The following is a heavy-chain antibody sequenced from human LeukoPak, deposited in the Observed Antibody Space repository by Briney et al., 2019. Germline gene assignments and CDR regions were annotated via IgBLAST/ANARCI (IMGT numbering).Heavy chain of an antibody. V-gene: IGHV3-23*01. Sequence: PGGSLTLSCAASGFTFSIYAMSWVRQAPGKGLEWVSTISGSEGSTYYADYVKGRLNISRDNSKKTLYLQMNSLRAEVTAVYYCAKGYLGQGTRVTVSP. CDR1: GFTFSIYA. CDR3: AKGY. J-gene: IGHJ4*02. CDR2: ISGSEGST.